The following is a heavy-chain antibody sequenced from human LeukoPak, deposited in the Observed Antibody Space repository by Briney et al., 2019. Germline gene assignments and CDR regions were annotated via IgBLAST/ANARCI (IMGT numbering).Heavy chain of an antibody. Sequence: ASVKVSCKASGYTFTGHYMHWLRQAPGQGLEWMGWINPNGGGTKYSQEFQGRVTITRDTSASTAYMEPSSLRSEDMAVYYCARDLYGDGSFDIWGQGTMVTVSS. J-gene: IGHJ3*02. D-gene: IGHD4-17*01. CDR1: GYTFTGHY. CDR3: ARDLYGDGSFDI. CDR2: INPNGGGT. V-gene: IGHV1-2*02.